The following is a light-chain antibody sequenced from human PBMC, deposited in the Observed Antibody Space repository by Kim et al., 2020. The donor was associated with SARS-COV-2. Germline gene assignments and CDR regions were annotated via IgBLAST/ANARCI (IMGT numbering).Light chain of an antibody. V-gene: IGLV3-1*01. Sequence: SYELTQPPSVSVSPGQTASITCSGDRLGDKYASWYRQKPGQSPVVVIYQDKKRPSEIPERFTGSNYGNTATLTISGTQAMDEADYYCQTWDSSTWVFGGGTQLTVL. CDR1: RLGDKY. J-gene: IGLJ3*02. CDR3: QTWDSSTWV. CDR2: QDK.